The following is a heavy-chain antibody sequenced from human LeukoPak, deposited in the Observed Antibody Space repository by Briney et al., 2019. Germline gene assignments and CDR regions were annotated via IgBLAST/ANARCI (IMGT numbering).Heavy chain of an antibody. CDR1: GGSFSGYY. CDR2: INHSGST. V-gene: IGHV4-34*01. Sequence: PSETLSLTCAVYGGSFSGYYWSWIRQPPGKGLEWIGEINHSGSTNYNPSLKSRVTISVDTSKNQFSLKLSSVTAADTAVYYCARGDRDSPTYYYYYDYMDVWGKGTGVTVSS. J-gene: IGHJ6*03. D-gene: IGHD2-15*01. CDR3: ARGDRDSPTYYYYYDYMDV.